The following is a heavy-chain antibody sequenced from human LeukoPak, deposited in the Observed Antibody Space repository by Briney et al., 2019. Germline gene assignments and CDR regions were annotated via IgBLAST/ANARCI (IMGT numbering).Heavy chain of an antibody. D-gene: IGHD6-13*01. J-gene: IGHJ6*03. Sequence: PGGSLRLSCAASGFTFSSYEMNWVRQAPGRGLEWVSYISSSGSTIYYADSVKGRFTISRDNDKNSLYLQMNSLRAEDTALYYCARDVTAAALTNYYYYYMDVWGKGTTVTVSS. CDR1: GFTFSSYE. CDR3: ARDVTAAALTNYYYYYMDV. CDR2: ISSSGSTI. V-gene: IGHV3-48*03.